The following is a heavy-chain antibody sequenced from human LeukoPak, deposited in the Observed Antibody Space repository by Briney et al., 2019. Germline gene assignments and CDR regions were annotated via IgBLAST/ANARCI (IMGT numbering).Heavy chain of an antibody. D-gene: IGHD3-16*01. CDR1: GGSISTSSYY. Sequence: SETLSLTCTVSGGSISTSSYYRGWVRQPPGKGLEWIGSIYYSGSTYYSPSLKSRVTISVDTSKNQFSLKLSSVTAADTAVYYCARLEGLIYFDYWGQGTLVTVSS. CDR3: ARLEGLIYFDY. J-gene: IGHJ4*02. V-gene: IGHV4-39*01. CDR2: IYYSGST.